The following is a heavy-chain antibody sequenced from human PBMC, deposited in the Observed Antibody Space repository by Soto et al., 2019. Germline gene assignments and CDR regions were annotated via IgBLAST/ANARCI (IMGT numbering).Heavy chain of an antibody. V-gene: IGHV1-58*01. CDR1: GFTFTSSA. J-gene: IGHJ4*02. CDR2: IVVGSGNT. D-gene: IGHD2-8*01. Sequence: GASVKVSCKASGFTFTSSAVQWVRQARGQRLEWIGWIVVGSGNTNYAQKFQERVTITRDMSTSTAYMELSSLRSEDTAVYYCAADSPNLSGSFDYWGQGTLVTVSS. CDR3: AADSPNLSGSFDY.